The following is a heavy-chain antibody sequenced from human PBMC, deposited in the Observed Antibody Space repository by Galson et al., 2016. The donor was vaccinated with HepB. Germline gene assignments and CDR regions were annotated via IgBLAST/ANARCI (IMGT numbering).Heavy chain of an antibody. CDR3: AREAHSSGWYNMDV. Sequence: SLRLSCAASGFTFRNYGMTWVRQAPGKGLEVVSSISRSGDSTDYADSVKGRFTISRDNSKNTLYLQMNSLRAEDTAVYYCAREAHSSGWYNMDVWGKGTTVTVSS. D-gene: IGHD6-25*01. CDR2: ISRSGDST. J-gene: IGHJ6*03. CDR1: GFTFRNYG. V-gene: IGHV3-23*01.